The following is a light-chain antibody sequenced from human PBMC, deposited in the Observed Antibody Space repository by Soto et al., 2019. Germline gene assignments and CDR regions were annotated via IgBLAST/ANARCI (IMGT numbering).Light chain of an antibody. CDR3: SSYTSSSTGVV. J-gene: IGLJ2*01. CDR1: SSDVGGYNY. CDR2: DVS. V-gene: IGLV2-14*01. Sequence: QSALTQPASVSGSPGQSITISCTGTSSDVGGYNYVSWYQQHPGKAPKLMIYDVSNRPSGDSNRFSGSKSGNTASLTISGLQAEDEADYYCSSYTSSSTGVVFGGGTKLTVL.